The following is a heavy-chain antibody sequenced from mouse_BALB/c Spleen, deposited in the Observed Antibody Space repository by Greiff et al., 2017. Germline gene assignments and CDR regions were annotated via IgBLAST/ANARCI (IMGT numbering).Heavy chain of an antibody. V-gene: IGHV1-82*01. CDR1: GYAFSSSW. CDR3: ARNRYGAYYAMDY. CDR2: IYPGDGDT. Sequence: QVQLQQSGPELVKPGASVKISCKASGYAFSSSWMNWVKQRPGQGLEWIGRIYPGDGDTNYNGKFKGKATLTADKSSSTAYMQLSSLTSVDSAVYFCARNRYGAYYAMDYWGQGTSVTVSS. J-gene: IGHJ4*01. D-gene: IGHD2-14*01.